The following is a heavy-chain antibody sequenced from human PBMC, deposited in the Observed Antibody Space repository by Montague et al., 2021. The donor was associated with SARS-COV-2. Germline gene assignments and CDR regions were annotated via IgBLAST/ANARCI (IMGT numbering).Heavy chain of an antibody. V-gene: IGHV3-74*01. J-gene: IGHJ6*02. D-gene: IGHD3-10*01. CDR3: ARDTYGSWSYLFYYYYGMDV. CDR2: INSDGSST. CDR1: GLTFSSYW. Sequence: SLRLSCPASGLTFSSYWMHWARQAPGKGLVWVSRINSDGSSTSYADSVKGRFTISRNNAKNTLYLQMNSLRAEDTAVYYCARDTYGSWSYLFYYYYGMDVWGQGTTVTVSS.